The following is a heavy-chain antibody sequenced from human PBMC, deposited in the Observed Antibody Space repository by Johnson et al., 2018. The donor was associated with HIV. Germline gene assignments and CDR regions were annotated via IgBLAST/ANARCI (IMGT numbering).Heavy chain of an antibody. CDR1: RFTFSDYY. D-gene: IGHD6-13*01. CDR2: ISTSGDTT. J-gene: IGHJ3*02. V-gene: IGHV3-11*04. Sequence: QVQLVESGGGWVKPGGSLRLSCAASRFTFSDYYMTWIRQAPGKGLEWVSYISTSGDTTYYADSVKGRFTISRDNAKNSLYLQMNSLRGEDTAVYYCARSKGSIWYGSAFDIWGQGTMVTVSS. CDR3: ARSKGSIWYGSAFDI.